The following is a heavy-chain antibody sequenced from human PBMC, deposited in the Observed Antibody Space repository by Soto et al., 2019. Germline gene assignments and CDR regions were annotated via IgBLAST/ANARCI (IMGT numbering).Heavy chain of an antibody. D-gene: IGHD5-12*01. J-gene: IGHJ6*02. Sequence: GGSLRLSCAASGFTFSSYSMNWVRQAPGKGLEWVSSISSSSSYIYYADSVKGRFTISRDNAKNSLYLQMNSLRAEDTAVYYCARDVSVEMATIYYYGMDVWGQGTTVTVSS. CDR1: GFTFSSYS. V-gene: IGHV3-21*01. CDR3: ARDVSVEMATIYYYGMDV. CDR2: ISSSSSYI.